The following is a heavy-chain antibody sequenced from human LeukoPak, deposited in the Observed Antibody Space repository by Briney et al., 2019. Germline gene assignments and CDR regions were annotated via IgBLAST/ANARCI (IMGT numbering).Heavy chain of an antibody. D-gene: IGHD6-13*01. CDR3: AGVIAAAGASYWYFDL. V-gene: IGHV4-39*01. J-gene: IGHJ2*01. CDR2: IYYSGST. CDR1: GGSISSSSYY. Sequence: SETLSLTCTVSGGSISSSSYYWGWIRQPPGKGLEWIGSIYYSGSTYYNPSPKSRVTISVDTSKNQFSLKLSSVTAADTAVYYCAGVIAAAGASYWYFDLWGRGTLVTVSS.